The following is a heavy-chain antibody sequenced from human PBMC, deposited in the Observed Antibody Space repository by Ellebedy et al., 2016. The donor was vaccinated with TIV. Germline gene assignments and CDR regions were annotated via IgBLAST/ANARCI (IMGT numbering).Heavy chain of an antibody. CDR3: VRGAGWVTDY. D-gene: IGHD4-23*01. Sequence: PGGSLRLSCAASGFSFNNYWMNWARQAPGKGLEWVANIKQDGSEQYYVDSVKGRFTISRDNAKNSLYLQMNSLRSEDTAMYYCVRGAGWVTDYWGQGTLVTVSS. V-gene: IGHV3-7*03. J-gene: IGHJ4*02. CDR1: GFSFNNYW. CDR2: IKQDGSEQ.